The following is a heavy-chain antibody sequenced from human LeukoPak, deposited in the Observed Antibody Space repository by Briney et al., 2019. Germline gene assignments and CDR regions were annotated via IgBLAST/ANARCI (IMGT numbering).Heavy chain of an antibody. Sequence: PSETLSLTCAVSGYSISSGYYWGWIRQPPGKGLEWIGSIYHSGSTYYNPSLKSRVTISVDTSKNQFSLKLSSVTAADTAVYYCARRRGFRRGPHWGFDYWGQGTLVTVSS. V-gene: IGHV4-38-2*01. CDR3: ARRRGFRRGPHWGFDY. CDR2: IYHSGST. D-gene: IGHD3-16*01. CDR1: GYSISSGYY. J-gene: IGHJ4*02.